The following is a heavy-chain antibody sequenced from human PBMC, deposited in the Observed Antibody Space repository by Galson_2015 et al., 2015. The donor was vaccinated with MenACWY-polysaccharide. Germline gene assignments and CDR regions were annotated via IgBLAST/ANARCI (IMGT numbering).Heavy chain of an antibody. Sequence: SCAASGFMFSGYWMGWVRQAPGKGLEWVANIKQDATEKYYADSVKGRFTISRDSAKNSLFLQMDSLRAEDTAVYYCARWVSGWFDYWGQGTLVTVST. J-gene: IGHJ4*02. V-gene: IGHV3-7*01. D-gene: IGHD6-19*01. CDR1: GFMFSGYW. CDR2: IKQDATEK. CDR3: ARWVSGWFDY.